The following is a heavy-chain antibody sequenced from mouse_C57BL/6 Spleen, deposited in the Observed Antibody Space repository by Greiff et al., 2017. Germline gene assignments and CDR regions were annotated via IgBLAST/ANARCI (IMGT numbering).Heavy chain of an antibody. CDR2: ISYDGSN. D-gene: IGHD2-1*01. CDR1: GYSITSGYY. V-gene: IGHV3-6*01. CDR3: AREIYYGNYPYAMDY. J-gene: IGHJ4*01. Sequence: EVQLQESGPGLVKPSQSLSLTCSVTGYSITSGYYWNWIRQFPGNKLEWMGYISYDGSNNYNPSLKNRISITRDTSKNQFFLKLNSVTTEDTATYYCAREIYYGNYPYAMDYWGQGTSVTVSS.